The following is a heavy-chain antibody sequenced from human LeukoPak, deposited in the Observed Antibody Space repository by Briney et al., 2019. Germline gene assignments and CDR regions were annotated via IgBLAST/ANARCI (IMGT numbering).Heavy chain of an antibody. CDR3: ARAGFSDAFDI. CDR1: GYTFTNYD. CDR2: MNPNSGDT. J-gene: IGHJ3*02. V-gene: IGHV1-8*01. Sequence: ASVKVSCKASGYTFTNYDINWVRQATGQGLEWMGWMNPNSGDTGYAQKFQGRVTMTRNTSISTAYMDLSSLRSGDTAVYYCARAGFSDAFDIWGQGTMVTVSS. D-gene: IGHD6-25*01.